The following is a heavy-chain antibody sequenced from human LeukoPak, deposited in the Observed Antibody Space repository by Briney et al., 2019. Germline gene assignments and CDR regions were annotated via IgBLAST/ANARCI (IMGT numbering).Heavy chain of an antibody. D-gene: IGHD3-10*01. V-gene: IGHV4-59*01. J-gene: IGHJ4*02. Sequence: SETLSLTCTVSGGSISSYYWSWIRQPPGKGLEWIGYIYYSGSTNYNPSLKSRVTISVDTSKNQFSLKLSSVTAADTAVYYCARDLNGSGSYPFDYWGQGTLVTVHS. CDR3: ARDLNGSGSYPFDY. CDR1: GGSISSYY. CDR2: IYYSGST.